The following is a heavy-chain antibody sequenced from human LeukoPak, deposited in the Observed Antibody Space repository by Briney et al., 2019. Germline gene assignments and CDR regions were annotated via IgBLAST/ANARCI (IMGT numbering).Heavy chain of an antibody. D-gene: IGHD3-16*01. Sequence: GESLKISCQGSGYNFRSSWVAWVRQTPGKGLEWMGIIFPADSSTRYSPSFQGQVTISADKPISTAYLHWSSLKASDSALYYCASRNSASYWYFDIWGRGTRVTVSS. CDR3: ASRNSASYWYFDI. V-gene: IGHV5-51*04. CDR1: GYNFRSSW. J-gene: IGHJ2*01. CDR2: IFPADSST.